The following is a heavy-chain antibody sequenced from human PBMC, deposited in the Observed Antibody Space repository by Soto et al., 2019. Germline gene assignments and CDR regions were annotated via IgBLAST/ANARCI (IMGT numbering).Heavy chain of an antibody. J-gene: IGHJ4*02. V-gene: IGHV2-5*02. D-gene: IGHD3-3*01. Sequence: QITLNESGPTVVRPTETLTLTCRFSGFSLTTSVVGVGWIRQSPGKAPEWLALIYWDDDKRYSASLKSRPTITKDTSKNQVVLTVSDLDPTDTDTYYCAHRVLRTVFGLVTTTAIYFDFWGQVTPVAVSS. CDR2: IYWDDDK. CDR1: GFSLTTSVVG. CDR3: AHRVLRTVFGLVTTTAIYFDF.